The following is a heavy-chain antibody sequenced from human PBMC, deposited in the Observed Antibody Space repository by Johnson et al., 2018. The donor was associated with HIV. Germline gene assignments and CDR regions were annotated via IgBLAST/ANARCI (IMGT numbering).Heavy chain of an antibody. V-gene: IGHV3-30*04. J-gene: IGHJ3*02. CDR1: GFTFSIYA. D-gene: IGHD2-2*01. Sequence: QVQLVESGGGVVQPGRSLRLSCAASGFTFSIYAMHWVRQAPGKGLEWVAVIWYDGSNKYYADSVKGRFTMSRDNSKNTLCLQMNSLRAEDTAVYYCAKDGAMAFDIWGQGTLVTVSS. CDR2: IWYDGSNK. CDR3: AKDGAMAFDI.